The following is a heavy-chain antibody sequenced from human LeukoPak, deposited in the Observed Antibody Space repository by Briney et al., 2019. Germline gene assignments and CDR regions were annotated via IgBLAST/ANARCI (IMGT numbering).Heavy chain of an antibody. J-gene: IGHJ4*02. D-gene: IGHD1-7*01. V-gene: IGHV5-51*01. Sequence: GESLKISCKGSGYSFTSYWVAWVCQMPGKGLEWMGIIYPGDSDTRYSPSFQGQVTVSADKAISTAYLQLSSLKASDTAMYYCARGGLSRTLRSLDYWGQGTLVTVSS. CDR1: GYSFTSYW. CDR3: ARGGLSRTLRSLDY. CDR2: IYPGDSDT.